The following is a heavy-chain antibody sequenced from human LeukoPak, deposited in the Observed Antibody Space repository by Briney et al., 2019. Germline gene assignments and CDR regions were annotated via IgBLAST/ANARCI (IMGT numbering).Heavy chain of an antibody. J-gene: IGHJ4*02. CDR1: GFTFSSYE. CDR3: AKEAAAGISLPYYFDY. V-gene: IGHV3-48*03. D-gene: IGHD6-13*01. Sequence: GGSLRLSCAASGFTFSSYEMNWVRQAPGKGLEWVSYMSSSGNSKHYADSVKGRFTISRDNAKNSLYLQMNSLRAEDTAVYFCAKEAAAGISLPYYFDYWGPGILVTVSS. CDR2: MSSSGNSK.